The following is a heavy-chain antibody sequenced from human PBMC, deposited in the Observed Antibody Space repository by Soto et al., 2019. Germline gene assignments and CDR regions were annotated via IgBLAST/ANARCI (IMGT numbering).Heavy chain of an antibody. V-gene: IGHV3-43*01. Sequence: HPGGSLRLSCAASGFTFDDYTMHWVRQAPGKGLEWVSLISWDGGSTYYADSVKGRFTISRDNSKNSLYLQMNSLRTEDTALYYCAKDLNVSPGLSNFDYWGQGTLVTVSS. CDR2: ISWDGGST. D-gene: IGHD5-12*01. CDR3: AKDLNVSPGLSNFDY. CDR1: GFTFDDYT. J-gene: IGHJ4*02.